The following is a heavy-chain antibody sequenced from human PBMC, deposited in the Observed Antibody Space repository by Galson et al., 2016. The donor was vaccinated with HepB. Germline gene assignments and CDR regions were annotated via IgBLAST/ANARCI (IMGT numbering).Heavy chain of an antibody. CDR3: ARTTSSSWYRKWYYFDY. Sequence: SVKVSCKASGGTFSSYAISWVRQAPGQGLEWMGGIIPIFGTANYAQNFQGRVTITADKSTSTAYMELSSLRSEDTAVYYCARTTSSSWYRKWYYFDYWGQGTLVTVSS. J-gene: IGHJ4*02. D-gene: IGHD6-13*01. CDR2: IIPIFGTA. CDR1: GGTFSSYA. V-gene: IGHV1-69*06.